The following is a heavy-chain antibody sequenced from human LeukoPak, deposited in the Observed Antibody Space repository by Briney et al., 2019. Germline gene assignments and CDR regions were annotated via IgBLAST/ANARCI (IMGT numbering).Heavy chain of an antibody. Sequence: GGSLRLSCAASGFTFSSNSMNWVRQAPGKGLEWVSSISSSSSYIYYADSVKGRFTISRDNAKNSLYLQMNSLRAEDTAVYYCARDGSGWHFDYWGQGTLVTVSS. CDR2: ISSSSSYI. D-gene: IGHD6-19*01. CDR1: GFTFSSNS. J-gene: IGHJ4*02. CDR3: ARDGSGWHFDY. V-gene: IGHV3-21*01.